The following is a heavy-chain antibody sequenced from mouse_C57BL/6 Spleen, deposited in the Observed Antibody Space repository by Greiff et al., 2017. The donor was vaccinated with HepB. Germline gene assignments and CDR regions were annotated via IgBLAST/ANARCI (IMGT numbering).Heavy chain of an antibody. V-gene: IGHV1-82*01. CDR2: IYPGDGDT. CDR3: ASSITTVVADY. CDR1: GYAFSSSW. D-gene: IGHD1-1*01. Sequence: VKLVESGPELVKPGASVKISCKASGYAFSSSWMNWVKQRPGKGLEWIGRIYPGDGDTNYNGKFKGKATLTADKSSSTAYMQLSSLTSEDSAVYCCASSITTVVADYWGQGTTLTVSS. J-gene: IGHJ2*01.